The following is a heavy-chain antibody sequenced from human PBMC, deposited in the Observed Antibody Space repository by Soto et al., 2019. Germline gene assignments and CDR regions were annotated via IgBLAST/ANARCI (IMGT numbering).Heavy chain of an antibody. CDR2: MNPNSGNT. V-gene: IGHV1-8*01. J-gene: IGHJ4*02. CDR1: GYTFTSYD. CDR3: AREEVGAGDY. D-gene: IGHD1-26*01. Sequence: QVQLVQSGAEVKKPGASVKVSCKASGYTFTSYDINWVRQATGQGREWRGWMNPNSGNTGYAQKFQCRVNMTRNTSLSTAYMALSSLRSEVTAVYYCAREEVGAGDYWGQGTLVTVSS.